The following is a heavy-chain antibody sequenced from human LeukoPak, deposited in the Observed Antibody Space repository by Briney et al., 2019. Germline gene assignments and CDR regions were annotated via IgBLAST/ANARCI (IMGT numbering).Heavy chain of an antibody. CDR3: ARGRTVVVAATPRFDP. CDR1: GYTFTGYY. V-gene: IGHV1-2*02. J-gene: IGHJ5*02. D-gene: IGHD2-15*01. CDR2: INPNSGGT. Sequence: ASAKVSCKASGYTFTGYYMHWVRQAPGQGLEWMGWINPNSGGTNYAQKFQGRVTMTRDTSISTAYMELSRLRSDDTAVYYCARGRTVVVAATPRFDPWGQGTLVTVSS.